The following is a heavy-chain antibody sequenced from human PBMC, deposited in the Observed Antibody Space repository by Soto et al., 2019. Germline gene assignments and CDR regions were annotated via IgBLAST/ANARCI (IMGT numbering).Heavy chain of an antibody. D-gene: IGHD3-3*01. Sequence: QVQLQESGPGLVKPSQTLCLTCTVSGGSISSGGYYWSWIRQHPGKGLEWIGYIYYSGSSYYNPSLKSRVTISVDTSKNQFSLKLSSVTAADTAVYYCARDVYDFWSGYDGMDVWGQGTTVTVSS. CDR3: ARDVYDFWSGYDGMDV. V-gene: IGHV4-31*03. CDR1: GGSISSGGYY. J-gene: IGHJ6*02. CDR2: IYYSGSS.